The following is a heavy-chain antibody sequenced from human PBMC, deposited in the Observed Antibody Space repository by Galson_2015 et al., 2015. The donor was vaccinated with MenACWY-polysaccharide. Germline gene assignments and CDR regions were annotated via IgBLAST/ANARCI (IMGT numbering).Heavy chain of an antibody. D-gene: IGHD2-2*01. CDR2: TYYRSKWNN. Sequence: AISGDSVSSDSAAWSWIRESPSRGLEWLGRTYYRSKWNNDYAVSVKSRIIITPDTSNNQVSLQLLSVTPEDTGVYFCAREPKQLPAPYSYYFFMDVWGKGTAVTVSS. CDR3: AREPKQLPAPYSYYFFMDV. CDR1: GDSVSSDSAA. V-gene: IGHV6-1*01. J-gene: IGHJ6*03.